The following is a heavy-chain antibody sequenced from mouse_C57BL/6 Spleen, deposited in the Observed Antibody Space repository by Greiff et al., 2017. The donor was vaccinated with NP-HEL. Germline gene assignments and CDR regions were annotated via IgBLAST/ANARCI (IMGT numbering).Heavy chain of an antibody. CDR2: IWTGGGT. D-gene: IGHD2-3*01. CDR1: GFSLTSYA. V-gene: IGHV2-9-1*01. CDR3: ARNLDDDGYYYFDY. Sequence: QVTLKVSGPGLVAPSQSLSITCTVSGFSLTSYAISWVRQPPGKGLEWLGVIWTGGGTNYNSALKSRLSISKDNSKSQVFLKMNSLQTDDTARYYCARNLDDDGYYYFDYWGQGTTLTVSS. J-gene: IGHJ2*01.